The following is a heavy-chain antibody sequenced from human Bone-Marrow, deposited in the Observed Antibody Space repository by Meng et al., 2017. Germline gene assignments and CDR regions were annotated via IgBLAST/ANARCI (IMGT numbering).Heavy chain of an antibody. J-gene: IGHJ4*02. CDR1: GGSFSGYY. D-gene: IGHD2-2*01. Sequence: KLPPSGAGLLKPAEALSLTCAVYGGSFSGYYWSWIRQPPGKGLEWIGEINHSGSTNYNPSLKSRVTMSVDTSKNQFSLKLSSVTAADTAVYYCARDCSSSSCSLDYWGQGTLVTVSS. CDR3: ARDCSSSSCSLDY. CDR2: INHSGST. V-gene: IGHV4-34*01.